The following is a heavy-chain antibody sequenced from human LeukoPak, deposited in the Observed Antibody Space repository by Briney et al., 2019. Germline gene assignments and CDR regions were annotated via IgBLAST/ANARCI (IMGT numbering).Heavy chain of an antibody. J-gene: IGHJ5*02. CDR2: IGAYNGNT. CDR1: GYTFTSYG. CDR3: ARDNTMVRGVSLAFDP. Sequence: ASVKVSCKASGYTFTSYGISWVRQAPGQGLEWMGWIGAYNGNTNYAQKLQGRVTMTTDTSTSTAYMELRSLRSDDTAVYYCARDNTMVRGVSLAFDPWGQGTLVTVSS. D-gene: IGHD3-10*01. V-gene: IGHV1-18*04.